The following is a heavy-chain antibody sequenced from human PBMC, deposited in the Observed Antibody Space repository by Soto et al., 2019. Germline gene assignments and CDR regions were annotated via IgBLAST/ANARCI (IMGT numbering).Heavy chain of an antibody. Sequence: HPGGSLRLSCAASGSTFTSSVMAWVRRPPGRGLEWISSLGLIPRHTFSADSVKGRFTISRDNSRTTLYLKMTGLTFDDTAVYYCAAYADGPYRPPYDDWGQGTQVTVSS. CDR1: GSTFTSSV. D-gene: IGHD3-16*02. CDR2: LGLIPRHT. CDR3: AAYADGPYRPPYDD. J-gene: IGHJ4*02. V-gene: IGHV3-23*01.